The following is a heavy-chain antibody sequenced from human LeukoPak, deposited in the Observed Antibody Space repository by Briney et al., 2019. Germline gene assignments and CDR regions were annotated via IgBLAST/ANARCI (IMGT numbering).Heavy chain of an antibody. D-gene: IGHD3-10*01. J-gene: IGHJ4*02. Sequence: GGSLRLSCAASGFTVSGNYMSWFRQAPGKGLEWVSVIYNGGNTYYADSVKGRFTISGDNSKNTVYLQMNSLRAEDTAVYYCARQGYYGSGTYYSYFDYWGQGTLVTVSS. V-gene: IGHV3-53*01. CDR3: ARQGYYGSGTYYSYFDY. CDR2: IYNGGNT. CDR1: GFTVSGNY.